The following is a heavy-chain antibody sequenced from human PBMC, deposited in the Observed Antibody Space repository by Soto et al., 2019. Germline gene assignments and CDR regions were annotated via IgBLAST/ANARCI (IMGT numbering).Heavy chain of an antibody. V-gene: IGHV4-59*01. CDR3: ARGAADTAMVDS. CDR2: IFYSGST. CDR1: GGSIRSYY. J-gene: IGHJ4*02. Sequence: PSETLYLTCTVSGGSIRSYYWTWIRQPPGKGLEWLGYIFYSGSTFYNPSLKSRVTISIHTSKSQFSLQLTSVTAADTAVYYCARGAADTAMVDSWGQGTLVTVSS. D-gene: IGHD5-18*01.